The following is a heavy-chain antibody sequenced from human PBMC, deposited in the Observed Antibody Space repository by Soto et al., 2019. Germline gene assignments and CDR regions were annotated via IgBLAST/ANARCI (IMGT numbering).Heavy chain of an antibody. Sequence: GGSLRLSCAASGFTFSSYAMHWVRQAPGKGLEWVAVISYDGSNKYYADSVKGRFTISRDNSKNTLYLQMNSLRAEDTAVYYCARERVWSGSNKRVGFDYWGQGTLVTVSS. J-gene: IGHJ4*02. CDR3: ARERVWSGSNKRVGFDY. CDR2: ISYDGSNK. V-gene: IGHV3-30-3*01. CDR1: GFTFSSYA. D-gene: IGHD3-3*01.